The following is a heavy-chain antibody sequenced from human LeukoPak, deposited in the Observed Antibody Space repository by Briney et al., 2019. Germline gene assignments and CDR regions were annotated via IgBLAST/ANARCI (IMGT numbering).Heavy chain of an antibody. CDR1: GFTFNNYA. V-gene: IGHV3-21*01. CDR2: ISHNSNYI. CDR3: ARGVEN. Sequence: PGGSLRLSCVVSGFTFNNYAMSWVRQAPGKGLEWVSSISHNSNYIYYADSVKGRFTVSRDNAKNSLFLQMNSLRAEDTAVYYCARGVENWGQGTLVTVSS. J-gene: IGHJ4*02.